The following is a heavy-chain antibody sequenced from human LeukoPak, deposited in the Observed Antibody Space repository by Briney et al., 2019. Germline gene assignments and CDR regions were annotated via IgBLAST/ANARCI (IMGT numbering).Heavy chain of an antibody. V-gene: IGHV1-69*05. J-gene: IGHJ4*02. Sequence: SVKVSCKASGGTFSSYAISWVRQAPGQGLEWMGTIIPIFDTANYAQKFQGRGTMTTDESPRTACIVLSSRRVAETSVYYGPRDRIKYDSSGYYENWGQGTLVTVSS. CDR1: GGTFSSYA. D-gene: IGHD3-22*01. CDR2: IIPIFDTA. CDR3: PRDRIKYDSSGYYEN.